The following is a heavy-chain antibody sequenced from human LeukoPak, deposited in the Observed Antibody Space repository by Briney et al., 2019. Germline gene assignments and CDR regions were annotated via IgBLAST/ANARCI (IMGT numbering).Heavy chain of an antibody. CDR3: ARASGGGYAY. J-gene: IGHJ4*02. CDR2: TYLSSKWYN. D-gene: IGHD3-22*01. V-gene: IGHV6-1*01. CDR1: VDSGSSNIAA. Sequence: SQTLSLTCAISVDSGSSNIAALNWIRQSPSRSLQWLGRTYLSSKWYNDYAVYVKSRITINRAPCNNKFSVQLHSVTPEDTAVYYCARASGGGYAYWGQGTLVTVSS.